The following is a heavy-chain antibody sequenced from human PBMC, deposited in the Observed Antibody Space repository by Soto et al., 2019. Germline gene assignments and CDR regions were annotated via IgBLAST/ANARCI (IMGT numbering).Heavy chain of an antibody. CDR2: ISGSGGTI. D-gene: IGHD2-2*01. CDR1: GFTFNSYD. V-gene: IGHV3-23*01. Sequence: EVQLLESGGGLVQPGGSLRLSCAASGFTFNSYDMSWVRQAPGKGLEWVSGISGSGGTIYYADSVKGRFTLSRDNPKSTLYLQMNSLRAEDTALYYCARAGYCSSSSCIVDYWGQGTLVTVSS. CDR3: ARAGYCSSSSCIVDY. J-gene: IGHJ4*02.